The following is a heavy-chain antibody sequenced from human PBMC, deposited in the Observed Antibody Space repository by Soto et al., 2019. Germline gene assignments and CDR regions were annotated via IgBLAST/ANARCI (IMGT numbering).Heavy chain of an antibody. CDR2: INPSGGST. Sequence: ASVKVSCKASGYTFTSYYMHWVRQAPGQGLEWMGIINPSGGSTSYAQKFQGRVTMTRDTSTSTVYMELSSLRSEDTAVYYCAREPSIAAVGITLYSYYYMDVWGEGTAVNVSS. J-gene: IGHJ6*03. CDR1: GYTFTSYY. V-gene: IGHV1-46*01. D-gene: IGHD6-13*01. CDR3: AREPSIAAVGITLYSYYYMDV.